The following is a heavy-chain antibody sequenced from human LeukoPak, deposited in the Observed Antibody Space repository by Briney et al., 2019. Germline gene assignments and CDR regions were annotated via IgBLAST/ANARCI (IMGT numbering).Heavy chain of an antibody. Sequence: GGSLRLSCAASGFTLSSYSMNWVRQAPGKRLEWVSSISSSSIYIYYADSVKGRFTISRDNTKNSLYLQMNSLRAEDTAMYYCAREEGGKLGIDYYFDYWGQGTLVTVSS. J-gene: IGHJ4*02. V-gene: IGHV3-21*06. D-gene: IGHD7-27*01. CDR3: AREEGGKLGIDYYFDY. CDR1: GFTLSSYS. CDR2: ISSSSIYI.